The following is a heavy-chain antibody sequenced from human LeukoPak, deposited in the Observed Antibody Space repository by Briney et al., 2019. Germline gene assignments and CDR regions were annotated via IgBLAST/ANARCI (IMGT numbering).Heavy chain of an antibody. CDR2: ISPSGGST. CDR3: ARDHLGYSYGYYFDY. D-gene: IGHD5-18*01. V-gene: IGHV1-46*01. Sequence: ASVKVSCKAFGYTFTSNYMHWVRQAPGQGPEWMGVISPSGGSTTYAQKFQGRVTLTRDMSTSTDYLELSSLRSEDMAVYYCARDHLGYSYGYYFDYWGQGTLVTVSS. J-gene: IGHJ4*02. CDR1: GYTFTSNY.